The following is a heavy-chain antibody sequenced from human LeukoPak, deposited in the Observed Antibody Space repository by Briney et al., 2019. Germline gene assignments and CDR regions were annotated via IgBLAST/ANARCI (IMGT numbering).Heavy chain of an antibody. CDR1: GFTFSSYS. Sequence: GGSLRLSCAASGFTFSSYSMNWVRQAPGKGLEWVSYISSSSSTIYYADSVKGRFTISRDNAKNSLYLQMNSLRAEDTAVYYCARGTHDAFDIWGQGTMVTVSS. J-gene: IGHJ3*02. V-gene: IGHV3-48*01. D-gene: IGHD3/OR15-3a*01. CDR2: ISSSSSTI. CDR3: ARGTHDAFDI.